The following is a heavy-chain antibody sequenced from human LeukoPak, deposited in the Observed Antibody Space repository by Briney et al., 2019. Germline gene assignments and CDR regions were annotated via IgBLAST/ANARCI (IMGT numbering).Heavy chain of an antibody. J-gene: IGHJ4*02. CDR2: IGKDGAAK. D-gene: IGHD3-10*01. V-gene: IGHV3-30*18. CDR1: GFISSSYG. CDR3: AKEEGWGVNVFDY. Sequence: GGSLRLSCAASGFISSSYGIHWVRQAPGKGLEWVAVIGKDGAAKHYAESVRGRFTISRDNSKNTLDLQMDGLSAEDTAVYYCAKEEGWGVNVFDYWGQGALVTVSS.